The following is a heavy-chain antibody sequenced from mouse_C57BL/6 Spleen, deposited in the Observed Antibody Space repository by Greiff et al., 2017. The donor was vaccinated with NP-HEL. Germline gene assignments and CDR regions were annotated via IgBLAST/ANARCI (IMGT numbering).Heavy chain of an antibody. Sequence: QVQLQQPGAELVMPGASVKLSCKASGYTFTSYWMHWVKQRPGQGLEWIGELDPSDSYTNYNQKFKGKSTLTVDKSSSTAYMQLSSLTSEDSAVYYCARTKGYYVDWYFDVWGTGTTVTVSS. CDR3: ARTKGYYVDWYFDV. V-gene: IGHV1-69*01. D-gene: IGHD2-3*01. CDR2: LDPSDSYT. J-gene: IGHJ1*03. CDR1: GYTFTSYW.